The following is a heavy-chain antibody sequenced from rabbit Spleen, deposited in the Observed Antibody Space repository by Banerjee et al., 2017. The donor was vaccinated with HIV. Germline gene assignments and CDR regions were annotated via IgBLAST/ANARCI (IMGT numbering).Heavy chain of an antibody. CDR2: INIVTGKS. Sequence: EQLEDSGGGRVKPEGSLQLTAKASGGSLNEKEVRGGAAQAPGKGLEWIACINIVTGKSVYASWAKGRFIMSRTSSTTVTLQMTSLTAADTATYFCARDLVAVIGWNFNLWGPGTLVPVS. CDR1: GGSLNEKEV. V-gene: IGHV1S45*01. CDR3: ARDLVAVIGWNFNL. D-gene: IGHD1-1*01. J-gene: IGHJ4*01.